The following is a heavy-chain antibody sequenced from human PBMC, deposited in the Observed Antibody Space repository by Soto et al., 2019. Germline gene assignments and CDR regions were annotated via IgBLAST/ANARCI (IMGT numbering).Heavy chain of an antibody. CDR3: ARDRGYYGSGSYFNWFDP. CDR2: IIPIFGTA. Sequence: QVQLVQSGAEVKKPGSSVKVSCKASGGTFSSYAISWVRQAPGQGLEWMGGIIPIFGTANYAQKFQGRVTITADESTSTGYMELSSLRSEDTAVYYCARDRGYYGSGSYFNWFDPWGQGTLVTVSS. V-gene: IGHV1-69*01. J-gene: IGHJ5*02. D-gene: IGHD3-10*01. CDR1: GGTFSSYA.